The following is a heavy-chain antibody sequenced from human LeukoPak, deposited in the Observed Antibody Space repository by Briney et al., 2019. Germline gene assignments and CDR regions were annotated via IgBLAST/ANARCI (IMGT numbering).Heavy chain of an antibody. D-gene: IGHD2-2*01. CDR3: AAGYCSSTSCYALEL. V-gene: IGHV3-11*04. Sequence: GGSLRLSCAASGFTFSDYYMTWIRQAPGKGLEWVSSISSDGGAMYYADSVKGRFTISRDNAKNTLYLQMNSLRAEDTAVYYCAAGYCSSTSCYALELWGQGTLVTVSS. J-gene: IGHJ4*02. CDR1: GFTFSDYY. CDR2: ISSDGGAM.